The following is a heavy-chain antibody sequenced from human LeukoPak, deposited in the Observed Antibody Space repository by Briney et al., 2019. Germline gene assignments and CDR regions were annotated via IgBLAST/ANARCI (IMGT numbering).Heavy chain of an antibody. V-gene: IGHV4-59*08. CDR2: IYYSGNT. CDR1: GGSINSYY. CDR3: ATEGYGDPTFDY. Sequence: SETLSLTCTVSGGSINSYYWSWIRQPPGKGLEWIAFIYYSGNTHYSPSLQSRVTISVDTSKNQFSLKLSSVTAADTAVYYCATEGYGDPTFDYWGQGTLVTVSS. D-gene: IGHD4-17*01. J-gene: IGHJ4*02.